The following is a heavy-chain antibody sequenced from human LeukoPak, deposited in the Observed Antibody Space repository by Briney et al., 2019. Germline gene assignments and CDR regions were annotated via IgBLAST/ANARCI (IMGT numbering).Heavy chain of an antibody. CDR3: ARDRSGYFDSSGYYVGYFDL. V-gene: IGHV4-59*01. CDR2: IHYSGYT. D-gene: IGHD3-22*01. J-gene: IGHJ2*01. CDR1: SDSISSYS. Sequence: PSETLSLTCAVSSDSISSYSWSWIRQPPGKGLEWIGFIHYSGYTNYNPSLKSRVTISLDTSKNHFSLKLSSVTAADTAVYYCARDRSGYFDSSGYYVGYFDLWGRGTLVTVSS.